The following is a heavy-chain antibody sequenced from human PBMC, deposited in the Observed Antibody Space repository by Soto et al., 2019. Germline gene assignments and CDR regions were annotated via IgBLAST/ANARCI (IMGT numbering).Heavy chain of an antibody. Sequence: TLSLTCTVSGGSISSYYWSWIRQPPGKALEWLALIYWDDDKRYSPSLKSRLTITKDTSKNQVVLTMTNMDPVDTATYYCAHIPNFGVAKYGMDVWGQGTTVTVSS. J-gene: IGHJ6*02. CDR3: AHIPNFGVAKYGMDV. V-gene: IGHV2-5*08. CDR2: IYWDDDK. CDR1: GGSISSYYW. D-gene: IGHD3-3*01.